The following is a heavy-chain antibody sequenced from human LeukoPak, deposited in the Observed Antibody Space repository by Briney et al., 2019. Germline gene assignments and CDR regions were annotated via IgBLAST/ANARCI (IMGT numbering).Heavy chain of an antibody. V-gene: IGHV3-30*03. CDR2: ISYDGSNK. J-gene: IGHJ3*02. D-gene: IGHD5-18*01. CDR1: GFTFSSCG. CDR3: AAKGYSYGNNAFDI. Sequence: GGSLRLSCAASGFTFSSCGMHWVRQAPGKGLEWVAVISYDGSNKFYADSVTGRFTISRDNSKNTLYLQINSLRAEDTAVYYCAAKGYSYGNNAFDIWGQGTMVTVSS.